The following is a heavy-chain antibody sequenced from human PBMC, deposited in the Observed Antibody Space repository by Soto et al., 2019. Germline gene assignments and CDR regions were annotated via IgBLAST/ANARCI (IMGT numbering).Heavy chain of an antibody. J-gene: IGHJ5*02. D-gene: IGHD2-15*01. CDR2: IYWDDDK. CDR1: GFSLSTSGVG. CDR3: AHTYCSGGSCYSNWFDP. Sequence: SGPTLVKPTQTLTLTCTFSGFSLSTSGVGVGWIRQPPGKALEWLALIYWDDDKRYSPSLKSRLTITKDTSKNQVVLTMTNMDPVDTATYYCAHTYCSGGSCYSNWFDPWGQGTLVTVSS. V-gene: IGHV2-5*02.